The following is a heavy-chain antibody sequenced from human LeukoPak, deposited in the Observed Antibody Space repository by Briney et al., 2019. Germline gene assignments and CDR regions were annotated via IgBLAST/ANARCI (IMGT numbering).Heavy chain of an antibody. V-gene: IGHV1-69*13. CDR2: IIPIFGTA. CDR1: GCTFSHYP. CDR3: ARDRTPYTVTTV. J-gene: IGHJ4*02. D-gene: IGHD4-17*01. Sequence: SSVKVSCKSSGCTFSHYPISWVRQAPGQALEWMGGIIPIFGTANYAQKFQGRVTINADESTSTAYMELSSLRSEDTAVYYCARDRTPYTVTTVWGQGTLVTVSS.